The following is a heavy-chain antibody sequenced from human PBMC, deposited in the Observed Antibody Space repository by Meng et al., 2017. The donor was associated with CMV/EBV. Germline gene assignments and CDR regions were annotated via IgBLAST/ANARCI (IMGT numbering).Heavy chain of an antibody. CDR2: IWYDGSNK. CDR1: GFTFSSYA. Sequence: GESLKISCAASGFTFSSYAMHWVRQAPGKGLEWVAVIWYDGSNKYYADSVKGRFTISRDNSKNTLYLQMNSLRAEDTAVYYCAKDLRTTAFDYWGQGTLVTVSS. J-gene: IGHJ4*02. CDR3: AKDLRTTAFDY. V-gene: IGHV3-33*06. D-gene: IGHD4-17*01.